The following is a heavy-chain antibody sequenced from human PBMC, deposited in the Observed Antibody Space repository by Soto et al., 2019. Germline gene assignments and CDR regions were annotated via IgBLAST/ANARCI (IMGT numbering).Heavy chain of an antibody. CDR3: ASETYCTDGVCYPVFDY. CDR1: GFTFSDYS. Sequence: PGGSLRLSCAASGFTFSDYSMNWIRQAPGKGLEWVSYISTSGSTIYYADSVKGRFTISRDNAKNSLYLQMNSLRAEDTAVYYCASETYCTDGVCYPVFDYWGQGA. J-gene: IGHJ4*02. CDR2: ISTSGSTI. D-gene: IGHD2-8*01. V-gene: IGHV3-11*01.